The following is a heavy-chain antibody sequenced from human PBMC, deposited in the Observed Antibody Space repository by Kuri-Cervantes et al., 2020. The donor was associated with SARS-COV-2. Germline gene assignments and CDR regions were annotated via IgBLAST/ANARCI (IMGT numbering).Heavy chain of an antibody. CDR3: ARDSLSRRKSSDYMDV. CDR2: INPSGGST. V-gene: IGHV1-46*01. CDR1: GSIFTVYY. J-gene: IGHJ6*03. Sequence: GGSLRLSCKASGSIFTVYYVHWVRQAPGQGLEWMGMINPSGGSTTYGQKFQGRVTMTRDTSTSTVFMQLSSLRSEDTALYYCARDSLSRRKSSDYMDVWGKGTTVTVSS.